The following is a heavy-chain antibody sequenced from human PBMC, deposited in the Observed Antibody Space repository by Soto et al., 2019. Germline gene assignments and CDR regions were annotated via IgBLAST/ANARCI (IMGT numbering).Heavy chain of an antibody. J-gene: IGHJ3*02. CDR3: ERFVLWFGDPSPLDI. CDR1: GFTFSSYS. Sequence: GSLRLSCAASGFTFSSYSMNWVRQAPGKGLEWVSYISSSSSTIYYADSVKGRFTISRDNAKNSLYLQMNSLRAEDTAVYYCERFVLWFGDPSPLDIWGQGTMVTVSS. V-gene: IGHV3-48*01. CDR2: ISSSSSTI. D-gene: IGHD3-10*01.